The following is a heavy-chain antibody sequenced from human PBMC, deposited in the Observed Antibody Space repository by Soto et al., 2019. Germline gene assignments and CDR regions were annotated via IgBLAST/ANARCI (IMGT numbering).Heavy chain of an antibody. CDR2: IYYSGST. J-gene: IGHJ4*02. V-gene: IGHV4-59*01. CDR1: GGSISSYY. CDR3: AREMRCSSTSCYFINYFDY. Sequence: SETLSLTCTVSGGSISSYYWSWIRQPPGKGLEWIGYIYYSGSTNYNPSLKSRVTISVDTSKNQFSLKLSSVTAADTAVYYCAREMRCSSTSCYFINYFDYWGQGTLVTVSS. D-gene: IGHD2-2*01.